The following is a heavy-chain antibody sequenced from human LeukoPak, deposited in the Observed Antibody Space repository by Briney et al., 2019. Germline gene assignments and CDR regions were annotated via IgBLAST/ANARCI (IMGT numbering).Heavy chain of an antibody. V-gene: IGHV4-59*01. CDR2: IYYSGST. D-gene: IGHD6-19*01. Sequence: SETLSLTCTVPGGSISSYYWSWIRQPPGKGLEWIGYIYYSGSTNYNPSLKSRVTISVDTSKNQFSLKLSSVTAADTAVYYCAREHLHSSSGRGGGFDYWGQGTLVTVSS. CDR3: AREHLHSSSGRGGGFDY. J-gene: IGHJ4*02. CDR1: GGSISSYY.